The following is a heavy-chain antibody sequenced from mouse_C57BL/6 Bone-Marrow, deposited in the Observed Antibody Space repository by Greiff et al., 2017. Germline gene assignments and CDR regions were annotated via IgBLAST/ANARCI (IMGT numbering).Heavy chain of an antibody. J-gene: IGHJ1*03. CDR1: GYTFTSYD. CDR3: ARDYGSSYWYFDV. V-gene: IGHV1-85*01. D-gene: IGHD1-1*01. Sequence: VQLQQSGPELVKPGASVKLSCKASGYTFTSYDINWVKQRPGQGLEWIGWIYPRDGSTKYNANFKGKATLTVDTSSSAGYMELRSLTSEDAAVYFCARDYGSSYWYFDVWGTGTTVTVSS. CDR2: IYPRDGST.